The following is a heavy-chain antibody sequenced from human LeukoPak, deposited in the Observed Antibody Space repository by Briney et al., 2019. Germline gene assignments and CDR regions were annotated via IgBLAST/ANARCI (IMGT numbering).Heavy chain of an antibody. CDR1: GFTFSSYS. Sequence: GGSLRLSCAASGFTFSSYSMNWVRQAPGKGLEWVSVTYSGGTTYYADSVKGRFTISRDNSKNTLYLQMNSLRAEDTAVYYCAREWSISTFDYWGQGTLVTVSS. J-gene: IGHJ4*02. D-gene: IGHD2/OR15-2a*01. V-gene: IGHV3-53*01. CDR3: AREWSISTFDY. CDR2: TYSGGTT.